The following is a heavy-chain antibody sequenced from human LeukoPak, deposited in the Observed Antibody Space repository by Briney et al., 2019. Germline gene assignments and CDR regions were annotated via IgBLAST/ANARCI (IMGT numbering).Heavy chain of an antibody. Sequence: SETLSLTCAVSGGSISSYYWSWTRQPPGKGLEWMGYIHYSGSTNYNPSLKSRVTISVDTSKNQFPLKLSSVTAADTAVYYCARHGTYESSGYDFDYWGQGTLVTVSS. CDR1: GGSISSYY. D-gene: IGHD3-22*01. V-gene: IGHV4-59*08. CDR2: IHYSGST. J-gene: IGHJ4*02. CDR3: ARHGTYESSGYDFDY.